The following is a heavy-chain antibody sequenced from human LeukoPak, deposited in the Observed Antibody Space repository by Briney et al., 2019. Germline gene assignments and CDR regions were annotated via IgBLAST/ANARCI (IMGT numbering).Heavy chain of an antibody. J-gene: IGHJ4*02. V-gene: IGHV4-4*02. Sequence: SETLSLTCAVSGGSISSSNWWSWVRQPPGKGLEWIGEIYHSGSTNYNPSLKSRVTISVDKSKNQFSLKLSYVTAADTAVYYCARAPYYDILTGYQYYFDYWGQGTLVTVSS. CDR1: GGSISSSNW. D-gene: IGHD3-9*01. CDR3: ARAPYYDILTGYQYYFDY. CDR2: IYHSGST.